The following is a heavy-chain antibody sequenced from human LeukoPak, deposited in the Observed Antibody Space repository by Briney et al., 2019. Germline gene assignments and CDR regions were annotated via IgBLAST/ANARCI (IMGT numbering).Heavy chain of an antibody. CDR1: GGSFSGYY. Sequence: SETLSLTCAVYGGSFSGYYWSWIRQPPGKGLEWIGEINHSGSTNYNPSLKSRVTVSVDTSKNQFSLKLSSVTAADTAVYYCARDPVLRFLGGLGWFDPWGQGTLVTVSS. V-gene: IGHV4-34*01. CDR2: INHSGST. D-gene: IGHD3-3*01. J-gene: IGHJ5*02. CDR3: ARDPVLRFLGGLGWFDP.